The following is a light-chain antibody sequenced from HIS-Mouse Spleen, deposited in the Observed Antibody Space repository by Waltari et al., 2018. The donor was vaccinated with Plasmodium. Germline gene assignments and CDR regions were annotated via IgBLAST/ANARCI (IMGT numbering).Light chain of an antibody. CDR2: KAS. J-gene: IGKJ1*01. Sequence: DIQMTQSPSTLSASVGASITITCRASQSISSWLPWYQQKPGKAPKILIYKASSLESGVPSRFSGSGSGTEFTLTISSLQPDDFATYYCQQYNSYWTFGQGTKVEIK. CDR3: QQYNSYWT. V-gene: IGKV1-5*03. CDR1: QSISSW.